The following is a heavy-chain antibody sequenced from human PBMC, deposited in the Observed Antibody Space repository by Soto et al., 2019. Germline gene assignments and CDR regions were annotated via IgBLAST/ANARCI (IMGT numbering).Heavy chain of an antibody. D-gene: IGHD1-26*01. CDR1: GDTFSSYT. V-gene: IGHV1-69*02. Sequence: QVQLVQSGAEVKKPGSSVKVSCKASGDTFSSYTISWVRQAPGQGLEWMGRIIPILDIANYAQKFQGTVTITADKSTSTASMELSSLRSEDTAVYYCAAGGHGAFDIWGQGTMVTVSS. J-gene: IGHJ3*02. CDR3: AAGGHGAFDI. CDR2: IIPILDIA.